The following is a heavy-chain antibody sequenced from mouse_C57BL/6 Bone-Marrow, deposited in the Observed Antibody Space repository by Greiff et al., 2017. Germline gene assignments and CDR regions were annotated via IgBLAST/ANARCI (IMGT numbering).Heavy chain of an antibody. CDR3: ARNGYYEGDY. CDR2: IDPSDSYT. Sequence: LQESGAELVMPGASVKLSCKASGYTFTSYWMHWVKQRPGQGLEWIGEIDPSDSYTNYNQKFKGKSTLTVDKSSSTAYMQLSSLTSEDSAVYYCARNGYYEGDYWGQGTTLTVSS. J-gene: IGHJ2*01. CDR1: GYTFTSYW. D-gene: IGHD2-3*01. V-gene: IGHV1-69*01.